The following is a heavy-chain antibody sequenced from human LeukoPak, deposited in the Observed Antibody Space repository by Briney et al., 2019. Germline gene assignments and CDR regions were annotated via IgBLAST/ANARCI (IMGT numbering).Heavy chain of an antibody. J-gene: IGHJ6*03. V-gene: IGHV4-34*01. Sequence: PSETLSLTCAVYGGSFSGYYWSWISQPPGRGLEWIGEINHSGSTNYNPSLKSRVTISVDTSKNQFSLKLSSVTAADTAVYYCARGSGKERYFDWLLTDYYYYYMDVWGKGTTVTVSS. CDR2: INHSGST. D-gene: IGHD3-9*01. CDR1: GGSFSGYY. CDR3: ARGSGKERYFDWLLTDYYYYYMDV.